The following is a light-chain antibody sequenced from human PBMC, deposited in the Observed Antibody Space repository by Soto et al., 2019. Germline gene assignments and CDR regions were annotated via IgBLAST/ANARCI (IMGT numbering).Light chain of an antibody. V-gene: IGKV1-5*03. Sequence: DIQMTQSPSTLSASVGDTVTITCRASQSISNWLAWYQQKPGQAPKLLIHKASTLESGVPSRFSGSGSGTESTLTISSLQPDDFATFYCQQYDRFPSTFGQGTKLEIK. J-gene: IGKJ2*01. CDR1: QSISNW. CDR2: KAS. CDR3: QQYDRFPST.